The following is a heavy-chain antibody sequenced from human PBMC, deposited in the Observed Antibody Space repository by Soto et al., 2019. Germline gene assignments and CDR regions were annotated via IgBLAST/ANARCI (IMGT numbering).Heavy chain of an antibody. J-gene: IGHJ6*02. Sequence: LGASLKISCKASGYSFTTYWIGWVRQMPGRGLEWMGIIYPGDSDTRYSPSFQGQVTISADKSISTTYLQWSSLKASDTAMYYCARHGSSSTSNYYYYGMDVWGQGTTVTVSS. V-gene: IGHV5-51*01. D-gene: IGHD3-10*01. CDR2: IYPGDSDT. CDR1: GYSFTTYW. CDR3: ARHGSSSTSNYYYYGMDV.